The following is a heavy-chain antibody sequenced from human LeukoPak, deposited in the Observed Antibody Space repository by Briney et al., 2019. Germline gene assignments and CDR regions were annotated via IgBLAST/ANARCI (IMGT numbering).Heavy chain of an antibody. CDR1: GFTFDDYA. V-gene: IGHV3-43*02. J-gene: IGHJ4*02. CDR3: HVSGYYLEY. D-gene: IGHD3-22*01. CDR2: ISGDGGST. Sequence: GGSLRLSCAASGFTFDDYAMHWVRQAPGKGLEWVSLISGDGGSTYYADSVKGRFTISRDNSKNSLYLQMNSLRTEDTALHYCHVSGYYLEYWGQGTLVTVSS.